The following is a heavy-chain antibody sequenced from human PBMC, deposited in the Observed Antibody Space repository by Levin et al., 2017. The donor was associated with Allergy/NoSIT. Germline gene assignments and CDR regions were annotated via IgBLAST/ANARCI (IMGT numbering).Heavy chain of an antibody. CDR1: DFPFGSYG. V-gene: IGHV3-30*18. D-gene: IGHD2-2*01. CDR2: ISYDGSKK. CDR3: AKGDCGSINCPFDD. Sequence: LSLTCAASDFPFGSYGMHWVLQAPGKGLEWVAVISYDGSKKYYADSVKGRFTISRDNSKNTLYLQMSSLRTEDTGVYYCAKGDCGSINCPFDDWGQGTLVTVSS. J-gene: IGHJ4*02.